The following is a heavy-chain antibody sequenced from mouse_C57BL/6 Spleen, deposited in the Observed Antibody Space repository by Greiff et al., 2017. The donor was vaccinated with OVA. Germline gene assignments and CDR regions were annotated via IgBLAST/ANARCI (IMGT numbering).Heavy chain of an antibody. Sequence: VQVVESGPELVKPGASVKISCKASGYAFSSSWMNWVKQRPGKGLEWIGRIYPGDGDTNYNGKFKGKATLTADKSSSTAYMQLSSLTSEDSAVYFCARNSHFDYWGQGTTLTVSS. J-gene: IGHJ2*01. CDR2: IYPGDGDT. CDR3: ARNSHFDY. V-gene: IGHV1-82*01. CDR1: GYAFSSSW.